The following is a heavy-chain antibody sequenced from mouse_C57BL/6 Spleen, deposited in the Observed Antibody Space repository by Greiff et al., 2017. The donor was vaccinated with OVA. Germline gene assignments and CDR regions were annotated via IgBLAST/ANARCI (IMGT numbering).Heavy chain of an antibody. Sequence: DVKLVESGGGLVKPGGSLKLSCAASGFTFSDYGMHWVRQAPEKGLEWVAYISSGSSTIYYADTVKGRFTISRDNAKNTLFLQMTSLRSEDTAMYYCARPVITTESFAYWGQGTLVTVSA. CDR1: GFTFSDYG. V-gene: IGHV5-17*01. J-gene: IGHJ3*01. CDR3: ARPVITTESFAY. D-gene: IGHD1-1*01. CDR2: ISSGSSTI.